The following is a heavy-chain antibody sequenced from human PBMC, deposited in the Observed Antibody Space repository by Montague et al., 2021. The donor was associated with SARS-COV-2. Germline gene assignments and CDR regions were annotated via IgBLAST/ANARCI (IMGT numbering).Heavy chain of an antibody. D-gene: IGHD6-13*01. CDR1: GSTFSSYG. J-gene: IGHJ6*02. CDR3: ARDSSSGSDWYYYYGMDV. Sequence: SPRLSCAASGSTFSSYGMHWVRQAPGKGLEWVAIIWYDGSKNYYADSVKGRFTISRDNSKNTLYLQMNTLRAEDTAVYYCARDSSSGSDWYYYYGMDVWGQGTTVTVSS. V-gene: IGHV3-33*01. CDR2: IWYDGSKN.